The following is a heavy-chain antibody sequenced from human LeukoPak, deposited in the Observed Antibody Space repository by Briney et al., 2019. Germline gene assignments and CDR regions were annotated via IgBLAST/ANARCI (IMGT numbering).Heavy chain of an antibody. CDR1: GGSFSGYY. D-gene: IGHD3-22*01. CDR2: INHSGST. CDR3: ARHRGIITMIVVPRRGYGMDV. V-gene: IGHV4-34*01. Sequence: PSETLSLTCAVYGGSFSGYYWSWIRQPPGKGLEWIGEINHSGSTNYNPSLKSRVTISVDTSKNQFSLKLSSVTAADTAVYYCARHRGIITMIVVPRRGYGMDVWGQGTTVTVSS. J-gene: IGHJ6*02.